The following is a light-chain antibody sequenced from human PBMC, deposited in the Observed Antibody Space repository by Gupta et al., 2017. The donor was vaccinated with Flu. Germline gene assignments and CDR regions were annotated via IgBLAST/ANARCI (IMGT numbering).Light chain of an antibody. J-gene: IGLJ3*02. CDR2: RSN. CDR3: AAWDDNLSGLV. Sequence: QSVLTQLPSTSGTPGQRVPLSCSVRSSNIGNNYIFGYQHFPGRAPKLLISRSNDRPSGVPDRFSGSKSGTSASLAISGLRSEDEADYYCAAWDDNLSGLVFGGGTKLTVV. CDR1: SSNIGNNY. V-gene: IGLV1-47*01.